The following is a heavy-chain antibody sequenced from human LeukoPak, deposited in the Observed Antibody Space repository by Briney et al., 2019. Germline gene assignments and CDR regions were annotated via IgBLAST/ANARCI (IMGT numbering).Heavy chain of an antibody. J-gene: IGHJ4*02. CDR3: ANETPKGSMVRGVIRKPTDC. CDR1: GFTFSSYG. Sequence: PGRSLRLSCAASGFTFSSYGMHWVRQAPGKGLEWVAVISYDGSNKYYADSVKGRFTISRDNSKNTLYLQMNSLRAEDTAVYYCANETPKGSMVRGVIRKPTDCWGQGTLVTVSS. D-gene: IGHD3-10*01. V-gene: IGHV3-30*18. CDR2: ISYDGSNK.